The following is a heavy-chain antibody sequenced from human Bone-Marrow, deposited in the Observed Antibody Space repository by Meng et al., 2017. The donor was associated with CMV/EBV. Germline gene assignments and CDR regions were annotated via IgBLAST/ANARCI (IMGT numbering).Heavy chain of an antibody. Sequence: QVQRQQWGAGLFKPSETLSLTCAVYGGSFSGYYWSWIRQPPGKGLEWIGEINHSGSTNYNPSLKSRVTISVDTSKDQFSLKLSSVTAADTAVYYCARANGLTYYDFGRGWFDPWGQGTLVTVSS. V-gene: IGHV4-34*01. CDR2: INHSGST. CDR1: GGSFSGYY. D-gene: IGHD3-3*01. J-gene: IGHJ5*02. CDR3: ARANGLTYYDFGRGWFDP.